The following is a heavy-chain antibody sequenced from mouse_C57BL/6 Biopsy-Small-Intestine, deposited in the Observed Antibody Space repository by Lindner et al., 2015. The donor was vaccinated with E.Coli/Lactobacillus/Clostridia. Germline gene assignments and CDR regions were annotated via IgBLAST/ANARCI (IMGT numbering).Heavy chain of an antibody. Sequence: SVKVSCKASGYTFTGFYIHWVRQAPGQGLEWMGWIYPNTGDTFYAQKFQGRVTLTRDTSISTAYMELSRPTSDDTVVYYCARQGPRGDLDYWGQGTLVTVSS. D-gene: IGHD3-3*01. V-gene: IGHV1S130*01. CDR2: IYPNTGDT. J-gene: IGHJ4*01. CDR3: ARQGPRGDLDY. CDR1: GYTFTGFY.